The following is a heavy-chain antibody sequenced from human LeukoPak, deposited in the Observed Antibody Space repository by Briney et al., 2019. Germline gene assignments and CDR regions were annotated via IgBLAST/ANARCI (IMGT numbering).Heavy chain of an antibody. CDR2: INHSGST. CDR1: GGSFSGYY. D-gene: IGHD3-3*01. V-gene: IGHV4-34*01. CDR3: ARAYYDFWSGYYYYMDV. J-gene: IGHJ6*03. Sequence: SETLSLTCAVYGGSFSGYYWSWIRQPPGKGLEWIGEINHSGSTNYNPSLKSRVTISVDTSKNQFSLKLSSATAADTAVYYCARAYYDFWSGYYYYMDVWGKGTTVTVSS.